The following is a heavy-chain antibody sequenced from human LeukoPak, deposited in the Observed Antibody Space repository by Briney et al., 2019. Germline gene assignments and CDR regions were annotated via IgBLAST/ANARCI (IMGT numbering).Heavy chain of an antibody. J-gene: IGHJ4*02. D-gene: IGHD3-10*01. Sequence: KSSETLSLTCTVSGGSMSNYYWSWIRQSPGKGLEWIAYIYYSGTSHYNPSLKSRVTILVDTSKNQFSLKLSSVTAADTALYYCAKDIFTMVRGVVDYWGQGTLVTVSS. CDR2: IYYSGTS. CDR3: AKDIFTMVRGVVDY. CDR1: GGSMSNYY. V-gene: IGHV4-59*12.